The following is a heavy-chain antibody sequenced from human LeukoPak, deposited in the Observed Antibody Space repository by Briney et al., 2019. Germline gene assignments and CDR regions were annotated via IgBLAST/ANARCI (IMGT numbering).Heavy chain of an antibody. CDR3: AREDSYGANYYYYYGMDV. V-gene: IGHV1-18*01. D-gene: IGHD5-18*01. Sequence: ASVKVSCKASGYTFTSYGISWVRQAPGQGLEWMGWISAYNGNTNYAQKLQGRVTMTTDTSTSTAYMELRSLRSDDTAVYYCAREDSYGANYYYYYGMDVRGQGTTVTVSS. CDR1: GYTFTSYG. J-gene: IGHJ6*02. CDR2: ISAYNGNT.